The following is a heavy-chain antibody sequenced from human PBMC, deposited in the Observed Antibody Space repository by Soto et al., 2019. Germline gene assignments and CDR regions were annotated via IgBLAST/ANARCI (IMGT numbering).Heavy chain of an antibody. D-gene: IGHD6-13*01. J-gene: IGHJ4*02. CDR1: GFTFSDYY. V-gene: IGHV3-11*05. Sequence: QVQLVESGGGLVKPGGSLRLSCAASGFTFSDYYMSWIRQAPGKGLEWVSYISHSSSYTNYADSVKGRFTISRDNAKNSLYLQVNSLRAEDTAVYYCARGSVAAAGKFDYWGQGTLVTVSS. CDR3: ARGSVAAAGKFDY. CDR2: ISHSSSYT.